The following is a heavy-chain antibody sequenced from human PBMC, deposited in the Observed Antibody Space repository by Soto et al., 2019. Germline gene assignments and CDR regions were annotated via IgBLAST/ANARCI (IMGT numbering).Heavy chain of an antibody. CDR3: AKRSSSSTFDY. Sequence: GGSLRLSCAASGVTFISYAMSWVRQAPGKGLEWVSVISGSDDSTYYADSVKGRFTISRDNSKNTLYLQMNSLRAEDTAVYYCAKRSSSSTFDYWGQGTLVTVSS. J-gene: IGHJ4*02. CDR1: GVTFISYA. V-gene: IGHV3-23*01. CDR2: ISGSDDST. D-gene: IGHD6-6*01.